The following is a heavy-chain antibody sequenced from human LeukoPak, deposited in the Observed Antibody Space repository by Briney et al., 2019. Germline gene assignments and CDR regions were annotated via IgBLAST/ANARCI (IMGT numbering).Heavy chain of an antibody. V-gene: IGHV3-21*05. Sequence: KSGGSLRLSCAASGFTFSSYEMNWVRQAPGKGLEWVSYISSSSSYIYYADSVKGRFTISRDNAKNSLYLQMNSLRAEDTAVYYCARLYDGSAYHADHFDYWGQGTLVIVSS. J-gene: IGHJ4*02. CDR2: ISSSSSYI. CDR3: ARLYDGSAYHADHFDY. D-gene: IGHD3-22*01. CDR1: GFTFSSYE.